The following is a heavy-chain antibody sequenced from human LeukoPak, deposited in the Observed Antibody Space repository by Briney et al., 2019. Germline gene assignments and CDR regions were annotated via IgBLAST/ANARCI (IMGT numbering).Heavy chain of an antibody. CDR2: INLSGGST. Sequence: ASVKVSCKTSGYTFTSYYIHWVRQSPGQRHEWMGTINLSGGSTGYAQRFQGGVAMTRDTSTSTVYMELSSLRSDDTAIYSCARSYDYGDSFDYWGQGTLVTVSS. CDR3: ARSYDYGDSFDY. V-gene: IGHV1-46*01. D-gene: IGHD4-17*01. CDR1: GYTFTSYY. J-gene: IGHJ4*02.